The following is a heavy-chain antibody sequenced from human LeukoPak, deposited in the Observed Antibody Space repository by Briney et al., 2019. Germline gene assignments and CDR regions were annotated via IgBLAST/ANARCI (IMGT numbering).Heavy chain of an antibody. CDR3: AAVGGIVVPAATY. D-gene: IGHD2-2*01. Sequence: ASVKVSCKASGFTFTSSAVQWVRQARGQRLEWIGWIVVGSGNTNYAQKFQERVTITRDMSTSTAYMELSSLRSEDTAVYYCAAVGGIVVPAATYWGQGTLVTVSS. CDR2: IVVGSGNT. CDR1: GFTFTSSA. J-gene: IGHJ4*02. V-gene: IGHV1-58*01.